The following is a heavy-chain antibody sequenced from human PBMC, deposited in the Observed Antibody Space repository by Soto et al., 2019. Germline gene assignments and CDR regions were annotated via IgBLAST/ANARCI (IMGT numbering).Heavy chain of an antibody. V-gene: IGHV3-30*18. Sequence: GGSLRLSCAASGFSFSSYWMSWVRQAPGKGLEWVAVISYDGSNKYYADSVKGRFTISRDNSKNTLYLQMNSLGAEDTAVYYCAKDPYLDILTGYPDYWGQGTLVTVSS. J-gene: IGHJ4*02. CDR3: AKDPYLDILTGYPDY. CDR1: GFSFSSYW. CDR2: ISYDGSNK. D-gene: IGHD3-9*01.